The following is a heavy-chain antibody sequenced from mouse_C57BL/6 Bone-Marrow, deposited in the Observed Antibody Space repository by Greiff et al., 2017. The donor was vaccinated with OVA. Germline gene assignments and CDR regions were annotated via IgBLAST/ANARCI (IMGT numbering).Heavy chain of an antibody. CDR3: ARGYGNFHFDY. CDR2: LSYSGST. J-gene: IGHJ2*01. Sequence: VQLQQSGPGMVKPSQSLSLTCTVTGYSITSGYDWHWIRHFPGNKLEWMGYLSYSGSTNYNPYLKSRISITHDTSKNHFFLKLNSVTTEDTATYYCARGYGNFHFDYWGQGTTLTVSS. CDR1: GYSITSGYD. D-gene: IGHD2-10*02. V-gene: IGHV3-1*01.